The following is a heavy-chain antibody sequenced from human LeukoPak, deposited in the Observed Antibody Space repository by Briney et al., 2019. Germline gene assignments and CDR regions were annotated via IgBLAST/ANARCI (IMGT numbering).Heavy chain of an antibody. J-gene: IGHJ4*02. D-gene: IGHD6-13*01. CDR2: ISSGGII. Sequence: PGGSLRLSCAASGFTFSRDNMNWVRQAPGKGLEWVSYISSGGIIYYADSVKGRFTISRDNSKNTLYLQMNSLRAEDTAVYYCAKENAAAGGGYYFDYWGQGTLVTVSS. CDR1: GFTFSRDN. V-gene: IGHV3-48*01. CDR3: AKENAAAGGGYYFDY.